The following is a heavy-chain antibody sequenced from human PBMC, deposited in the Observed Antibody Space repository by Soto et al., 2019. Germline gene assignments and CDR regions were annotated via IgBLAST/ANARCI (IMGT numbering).Heavy chain of an antibody. J-gene: IGHJ4*02. D-gene: IGHD4-17*01. CDR3: ARGVEDGDFRQVDY. CDR2: IIPILGIA. V-gene: IGHV1-69*02. Sequence: QVQLVQSGAEVKKPGSSVKVSCKASGGTFSSYTISWVRQAPGQGLEWMGRIIPILGIANYAQKFQGRVTITADKSTSTASMELSSLRSEDTAVYYCARGVEDGDFRQVDYWGQGTLVTVSS. CDR1: GGTFSSYT.